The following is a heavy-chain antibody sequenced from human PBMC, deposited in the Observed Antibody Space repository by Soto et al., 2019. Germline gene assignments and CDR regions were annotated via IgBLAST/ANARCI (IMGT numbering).Heavy chain of an antibody. Sequence: LSETLSLTCTVSGGSVSSGSYYWSWIRQPPGKGLEWIGYIYYSGSTNYNPSLKGRVTISVDTSKNQFSLKLSSVTAADTAVYYCARGVVVVVAATPSPWFDPWGQGXLVTVYS. CDR2: IYYSGST. CDR3: ARGVVVVVAATPSPWFDP. D-gene: IGHD2-15*01. V-gene: IGHV4-61*01. J-gene: IGHJ5*02. CDR1: GGSVSSGSYY.